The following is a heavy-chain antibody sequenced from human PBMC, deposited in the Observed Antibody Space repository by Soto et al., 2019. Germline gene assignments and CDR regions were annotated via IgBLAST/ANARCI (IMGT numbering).Heavy chain of an antibody. CDR3: ARKGEYDSSGYEFDY. D-gene: IGHD3-22*01. CDR2: IYHSGST. Sequence: ETLSLTCAVSGGSISSSNWWSWVRQPPGKGLEWIGEIYHSGSTNYNPSLKSRVTISVDKSKNQFSLKLSSVTAADTAVYYCARKGEYDSSGYEFDYWGQGTLVTVSS. J-gene: IGHJ4*02. CDR1: GGSISSSNW. V-gene: IGHV4-4*02.